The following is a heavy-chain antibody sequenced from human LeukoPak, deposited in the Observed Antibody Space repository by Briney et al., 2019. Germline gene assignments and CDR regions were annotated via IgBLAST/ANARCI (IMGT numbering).Heavy chain of an antibody. CDR1: GFTFSSYS. V-gene: IGHV3-21*01. CDR2: ISSSSSYI. Sequence: GGSLRLSCAASGFTFSSYSMNWVRQAPGKGLEWVSSISSSSSYIYYADSVKGRFTISRDNAKNSLFLQMNSLRDEDTATYYCVRDLVWDTGRVDYWGQGTLVTVSS. CDR3: VRDLVWDTGRVDY. J-gene: IGHJ4*02. D-gene: IGHD3/OR15-3a*01.